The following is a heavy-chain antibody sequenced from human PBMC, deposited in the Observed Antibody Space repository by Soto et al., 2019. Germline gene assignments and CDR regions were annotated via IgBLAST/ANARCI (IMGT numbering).Heavy chain of an antibody. Sequence: QSGGSLRLSCAASGFTFSSYWMSWVRQAPGKGLEWVANIKQDGSEKYYVDSVKGRFTISRDNAKNSLYLQMNSLRAEDTAVYYCARDPTGGDWTNWFDPWGQGTLVTVSS. V-gene: IGHV3-7*03. CDR2: IKQDGSEK. D-gene: IGHD2-21*02. CDR3: ARDPTGGDWTNWFDP. CDR1: GFTFSSYW. J-gene: IGHJ5*02.